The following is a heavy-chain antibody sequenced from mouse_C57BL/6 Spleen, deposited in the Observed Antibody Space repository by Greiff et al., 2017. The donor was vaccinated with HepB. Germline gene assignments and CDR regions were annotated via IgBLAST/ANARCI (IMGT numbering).Heavy chain of an antibody. V-gene: IGHV1-64*01. Sequence: QVQLKQPGAELVKPGASVKLSCKASGYTFTSYWMHWVKQRPGQGLEWIGMIHPNSGSTNYNEKFKSKATLTVDKSSSTAYMQLSSLTSEDSAVYYCARGGQLRENFDYWGQGTTLTVSS. CDR2: IHPNSGST. D-gene: IGHD3-2*02. J-gene: IGHJ2*01. CDR3: ARGGQLRENFDY. CDR1: GYTFTSYW.